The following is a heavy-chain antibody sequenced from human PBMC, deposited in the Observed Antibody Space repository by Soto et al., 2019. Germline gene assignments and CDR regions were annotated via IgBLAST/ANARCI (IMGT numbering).Heavy chain of an antibody. CDR2: NFYSGSA. Sequence: ASETLSLTCTVSCGSVTSSGSYWTWIRQLPGKGLEWIGYNFYSGSAYYNPVLSSRVTISIDPSTNQFSLKVTSVTAADTAVYYWVRGGEYSNSWSRLDRWGQGTQVTVSS. V-gene: IGHV4-31*03. CDR3: VRGGEYSNSWSRLDR. CDR1: CGSVTSSGSY. J-gene: IGHJ5*02. D-gene: IGHD6-13*01.